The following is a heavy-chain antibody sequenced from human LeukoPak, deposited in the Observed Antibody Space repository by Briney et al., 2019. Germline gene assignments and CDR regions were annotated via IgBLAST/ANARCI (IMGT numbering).Heavy chain of an antibody. Sequence: SETLSLTCTVSGGSISSSSYYWGWIRQPPGKGLEWIGSIYYSGSTYYNPSLKSRVTISVDTSKNQFSLKLSSVTAADTAVYYCQAPTWGSGSYYNDENAFDIWGQGTMVTVSS. V-gene: IGHV4-39*01. CDR1: GGSISSSSYY. D-gene: IGHD3-10*01. CDR3: QAPTWGSGSYYNDENAFDI. CDR2: IYYSGST. J-gene: IGHJ3*02.